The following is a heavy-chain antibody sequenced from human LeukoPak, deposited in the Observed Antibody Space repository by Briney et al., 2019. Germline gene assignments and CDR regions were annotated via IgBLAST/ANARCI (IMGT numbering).Heavy chain of an antibody. CDR1: GESFSGYY. CDR2: INHSGST. Sequence: SETLSLTCAVYGESFSGYYWSWIRQPPGKGLEWIGEINHSGSTNYDPSLKSRVTISVDTSKNQFSLKLSSVTAADTAVYYCARGVARTYYSDTSGYAAADYWGQGTLVTVSS. CDR3: ARGVARTYYSDTSGYAAADY. D-gene: IGHD3-22*01. V-gene: IGHV4-34*01. J-gene: IGHJ4*02.